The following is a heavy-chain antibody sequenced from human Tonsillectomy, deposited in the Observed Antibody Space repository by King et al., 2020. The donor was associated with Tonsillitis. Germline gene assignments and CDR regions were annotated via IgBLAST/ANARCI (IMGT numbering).Heavy chain of an antibody. V-gene: IGHV3-21*01. CDR3: ARDNYDFWSGYYLNWFDP. CDR1: GFTFSTYS. J-gene: IGHJ5*02. Sequence: QLVQSGGGLVKPGGSLRLSCAASGFTFSTYSMNWVRQTPGKGLEWVSSISSSSSYIYYADSVKGRFTISRDNAKNSLYLQMNSLRAEDTAVYYCARDNYDFWSGYYLNWFDPWGQGTLVTVSS. D-gene: IGHD3-3*01. CDR2: ISSSSSYI.